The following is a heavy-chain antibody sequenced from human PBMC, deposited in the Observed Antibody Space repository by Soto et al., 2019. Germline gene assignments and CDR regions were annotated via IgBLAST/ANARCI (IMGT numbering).Heavy chain of an antibody. J-gene: IGHJ6*02. CDR2: IDWDDDK. V-gene: IGHV2-70*01. D-gene: IGHD4-4*01. CDR3: ARMTTVTTQYGMDV. Sequence: IFTKISLSTSGMCVSWIRQPPGKALEWLALIDWDDDKYYSTSLKTRLTISKDTSKNQVVLTMTNMDPVDTATYYCARMTTVTTQYGMDVWGQGTTVTVSS. CDR1: KISLSTSGMC.